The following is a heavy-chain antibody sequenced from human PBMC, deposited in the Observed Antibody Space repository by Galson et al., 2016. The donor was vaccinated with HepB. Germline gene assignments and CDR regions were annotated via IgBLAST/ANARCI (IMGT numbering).Heavy chain of an antibody. J-gene: IGHJ4*02. V-gene: IGHV4-4*02. CDR1: GGSISSSKW. CDR3: GSGPRSYYYYLDR. CDR2: IFHSGTT. D-gene: IGHD3-22*01. Sequence: SETLSLTCAVSGGSISSSKWWIWVRQPPGKGLEWIGEIFHSGTTKYNPSLKSRVHISIDKSKNQFSLNLTSVTAADTAVYYCGSGPRSYYYYLDRWGQGTLVTFSS.